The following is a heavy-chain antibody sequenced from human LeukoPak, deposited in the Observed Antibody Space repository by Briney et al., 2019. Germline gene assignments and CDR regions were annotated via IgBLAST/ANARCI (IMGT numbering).Heavy chain of an antibody. V-gene: IGHV4-39*07. CDR1: GGSISSSSYY. J-gene: IGHJ4*02. D-gene: IGHD4-11*01. Sequence: PSETLSLTCTVSGGSISSSSYYWGWIRQPPGKGLEWIRSIYYSGSTYYNPSLKSRVTISVDTSKNQFSLKLSSVTAADTAVYYCAREPYSNYPTPPFDYWGQGTLVTVSS. CDR2: IYYSGST. CDR3: AREPYSNYPTPPFDY.